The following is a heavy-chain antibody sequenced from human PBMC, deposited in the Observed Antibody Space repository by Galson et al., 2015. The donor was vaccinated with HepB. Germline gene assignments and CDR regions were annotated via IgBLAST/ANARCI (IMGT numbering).Heavy chain of an antibody. CDR1: GYTLTELS. D-gene: IGHD4/OR15-4a*01. Sequence: SVKVSCKVSGYTLTELSMHWVRQAPGKGLEWMGGFDPEDGETIYAQKFQGRVTITKDTSKNQVVLTMTNMDPVDTATYYCAHRRDYGGVWDWGDFDFWGQGALVTVSS. J-gene: IGHJ4*02. CDR3: AHRRDYGGVWDWGDFDF. CDR2: FDPEDGET. V-gene: IGHV1-24*01.